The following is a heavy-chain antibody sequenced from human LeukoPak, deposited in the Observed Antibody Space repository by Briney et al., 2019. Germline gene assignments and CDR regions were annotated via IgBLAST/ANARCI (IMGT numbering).Heavy chain of an antibody. CDR3: ARETSQKGAHYMDV. D-gene: IGHD3-16*01. Sequence: PSETPSLTCTVSGGSITSYYWSWIRQPPGKGLEWIGYIYYSGSTNYNPSLKSRVTISVDTSKNQFSLKLRSVTAADTAVYYCARETSQKGAHYMDVWGKGTTVTISS. J-gene: IGHJ6*03. CDR1: GGSITSYY. V-gene: IGHV4-59*01. CDR2: IYYSGST.